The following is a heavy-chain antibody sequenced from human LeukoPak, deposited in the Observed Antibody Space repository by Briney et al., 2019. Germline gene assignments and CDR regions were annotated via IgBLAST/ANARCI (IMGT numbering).Heavy chain of an antibody. CDR2: ISAYNGNT. CDR3: ARGWKMTFGGVIGEIDY. CDR1: GYTFTSYG. D-gene: IGHD3-16*02. Sequence: VASVRVSCKASGYTFTSYGISWVRQAPGQGLEWMGWISAYNGNTNYAQKLQGRVTMTTDTSTSTAYMGLRSLRSDDTAVYYCARGWKMTFGGVIGEIDYWGQGTLVTVSS. V-gene: IGHV1-18*04. J-gene: IGHJ4*02.